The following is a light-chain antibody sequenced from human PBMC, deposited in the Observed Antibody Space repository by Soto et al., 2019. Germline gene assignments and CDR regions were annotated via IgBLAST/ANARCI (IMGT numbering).Light chain of an antibody. CDR3: LKYGSSPGWT. CDR1: QTVDSNF. CDR2: AAS. J-gene: IGKJ1*01. V-gene: IGKV3-20*01. Sequence: DIVLTQSPGTLSLSPGERAPLSCRASQTVDSNFLAWYQQKPGQAPRLLIYAASTRATSIPDRFSGSGSGTDFTLTIGRLDPEDFAVYYCLKYGSSPGWTFGPGTKVEIK.